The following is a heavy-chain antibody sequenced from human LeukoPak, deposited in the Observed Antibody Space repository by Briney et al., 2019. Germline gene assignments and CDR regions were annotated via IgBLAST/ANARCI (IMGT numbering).Heavy chain of an antibody. CDR3: ARSLRSTSWGPNAFDI. CDR1: GGSISSYY. CDR2: IYYSGST. D-gene: IGHD2-2*01. J-gene: IGHJ3*02. Sequence: SETLSLTCTVSGGSISSYYWSWIRQPPGKGLEWIGYIYYSGSTNYNPSLKSRVTISVDTSKNQFSLKLSSVTAADTAVYYCARSLRSTSWGPNAFDIWGQGTMVTVSS. V-gene: IGHV4-59*01.